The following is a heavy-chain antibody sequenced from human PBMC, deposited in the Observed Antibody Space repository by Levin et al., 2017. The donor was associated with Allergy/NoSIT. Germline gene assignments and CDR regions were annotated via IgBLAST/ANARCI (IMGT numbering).Heavy chain of an antibody. V-gene: IGHV3-21*01. CDR2: ITSSSSYI. CDR3: ARGGTVITPGFDY. CDR1: GFTFSNYA. J-gene: IGHJ4*02. Sequence: GGSLRLSCAASGFTFSNYALNWVRQAPGKGLEWVSTITSSSSYIYYADSVKGRFTISRDNAKNSLYLLMNSLRAEDTALYYCARGGTVITPGFDYWGQGTLVTVSS. D-gene: IGHD4-23*01.